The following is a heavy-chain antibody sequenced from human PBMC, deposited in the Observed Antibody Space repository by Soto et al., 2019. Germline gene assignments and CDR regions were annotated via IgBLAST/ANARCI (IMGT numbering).Heavy chain of an antibody. CDR1: GFTFSTYS. Sequence: EVQLLESGGDLVQPGGSLRLSCAASGFTFSTYSMSWVRQAPGKGLEWISVVSSGGDITHYADSVKGRFIVSRDNSKNMVYLQMSSLGAEDTAVDYCVKGAVSSGKFDSWGQGTLVTV. CDR3: VKGAVSSGKFDS. D-gene: IGHD6-25*01. V-gene: IGHV3-23*01. CDR2: VSSGGDIT. J-gene: IGHJ4*02.